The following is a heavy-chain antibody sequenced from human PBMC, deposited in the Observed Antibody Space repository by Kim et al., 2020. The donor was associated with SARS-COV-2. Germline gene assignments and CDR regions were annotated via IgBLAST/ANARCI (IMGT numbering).Heavy chain of an antibody. CDR1: GFTFSSYS. V-gene: IGHV3-21*01. Sequence: GGSLRLSCAASGFTFSSYSMNWVRQTPGKGLEWVSSISGSLVYMYYADSIKGRFTISRDNAKNSVYLQMNSLRAEDTAVYYCARGGVRVGASHLDSWGQGTLVTVSS. D-gene: IGHD1-26*01. CDR2: ISGSLVYM. CDR3: ARGGVRVGASHLDS. J-gene: IGHJ4*02.